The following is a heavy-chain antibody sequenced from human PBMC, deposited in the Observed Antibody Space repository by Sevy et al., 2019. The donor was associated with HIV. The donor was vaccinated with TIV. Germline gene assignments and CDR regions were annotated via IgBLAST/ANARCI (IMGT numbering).Heavy chain of an antibody. CDR1: GGSVSRSTYY. CDR2: IYYSGST. D-gene: IGHD4-17*01. Sequence: SETLSLTCTVSGGSVSRSTYYWGWIRQPPGKGLEWIGSIYYSGSTCYNPSLKSRVTISVDTSKNQFSLKLSSVTAADTAVYYCARHSSMTTVTMNYWGQGTLVTVSS. J-gene: IGHJ4*02. CDR3: ARHSSMTTVTMNY. V-gene: IGHV4-39*01.